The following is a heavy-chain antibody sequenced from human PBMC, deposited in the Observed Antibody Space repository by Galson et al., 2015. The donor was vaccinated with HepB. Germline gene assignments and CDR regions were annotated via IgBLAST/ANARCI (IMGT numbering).Heavy chain of an antibody. CDR2: IIPILGFT. CDR3: ARGRWVTLTTMFRGVIPDIYDI. V-gene: IGHV1-69*04. Sequence: QSGAEVKKPGESLRISCKVSGGSFSTYSLSWVRQAPGQGLEWMGRIIPILGFTEYAHKWRGRITMTADKSTGTAYLDLTTLISDDTATYYCARGRWVTLTTMFRGVIPDIYDIWGQGTAVIVS. CDR1: GGSFSTYS. J-gene: IGHJ3*02. D-gene: IGHD3-10*01.